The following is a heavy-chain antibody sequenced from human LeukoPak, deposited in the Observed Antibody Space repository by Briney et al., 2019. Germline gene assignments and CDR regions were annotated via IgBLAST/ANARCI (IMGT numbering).Heavy chain of an antibody. CDR3: ARGLSGSYHYFDY. CDR2: IYSGGST. CDR1: GFTVSSNY. J-gene: IGHJ4*02. Sequence: PGGSLRLSCAVSGFTVSSNYMSWVRQAPGKGLEWVSVIYSGGSTYYADSVKGRLTISRDNSKNTLYLQVNSLRAEDTAVYYCARGLSGSYHYFDYWGQGTLVTVSS. D-gene: IGHD1-26*01. V-gene: IGHV3-53*01.